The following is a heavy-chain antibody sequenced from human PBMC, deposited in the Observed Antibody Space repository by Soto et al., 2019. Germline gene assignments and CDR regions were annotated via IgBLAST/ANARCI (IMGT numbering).Heavy chain of an antibody. CDR3: ATTYYVVVTAIGRGGWFDP. V-gene: IGHV1-24*01. CDR1: GYTLTELS. D-gene: IGHD2-21*02. J-gene: IGHJ5*02. CDR2: FDPEDGET. Sequence: QVQLVQSGAEVKKPGASVKVSCKVSGYTLTELSMHWVRQAPGKGLEWMGGFDPEDGETIYAQKFQGRVTMTEDTSTDTAYMELSSLRSEDTAVYYCATTYYVVVTAIGRGGWFDPWGQGTLVTVSS.